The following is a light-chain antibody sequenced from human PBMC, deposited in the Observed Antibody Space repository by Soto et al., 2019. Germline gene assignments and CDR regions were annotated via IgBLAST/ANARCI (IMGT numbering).Light chain of an antibody. J-gene: IGKJ2*01. Sequence: EIVLTQSPATLSLSPGERATLSCRASQSVSSSYLAWHQQKPGQAPRLLIYGASSRATGIPDRFSGSGSGTDFTLTISRLEPEDFAVYYCQQYDNSPPYTFGQGTKLEIK. CDR1: QSVSSSY. V-gene: IGKV3-20*01. CDR2: GAS. CDR3: QQYDNSPPYT.